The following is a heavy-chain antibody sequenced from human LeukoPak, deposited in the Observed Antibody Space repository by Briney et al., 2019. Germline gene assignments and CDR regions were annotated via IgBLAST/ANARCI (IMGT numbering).Heavy chain of an antibody. CDR3: ARDPCSSINCPLRF. CDR1: GGSLSGSY. V-gene: IGHV4-34*01. Sequence: SETLSLTCAVYGGSLSGSYCSWIRQSPGKGLEWIGEINHSGRTNYNPSLESRATISFDTSKNQFSLRVRSVTAADTAVYYCARDPCSSINCPLRFWGQGTLVTVSS. D-gene: IGHD2-2*01. J-gene: IGHJ4*02. CDR2: INHSGRT.